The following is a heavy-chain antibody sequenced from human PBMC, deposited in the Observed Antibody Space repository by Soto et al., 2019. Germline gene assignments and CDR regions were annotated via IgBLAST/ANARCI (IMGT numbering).Heavy chain of an antibody. V-gene: IGHV3-23*01. Sequence: EVQLLESGGGLVQPGGSLRLSCVASGFPFSSYAMSWVRQTPGRGLECVSSISRGSNTYYTDSVRGRFTISRDNSKNSLYLQMSSLRADDTALYYSARASATGKSDGMDVWGQGTTVSVSS. CDR2: ISRGSNT. CDR1: GFPFSSYA. J-gene: IGHJ6*02. CDR3: ARASATGKSDGMDV. D-gene: IGHD7-27*01.